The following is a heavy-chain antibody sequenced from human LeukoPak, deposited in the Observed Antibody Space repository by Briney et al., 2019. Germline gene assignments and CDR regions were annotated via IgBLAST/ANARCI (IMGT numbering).Heavy chain of an antibody. V-gene: IGHV3-9*01. Sequence: GGSLRLSCAASGFTFDDYAMHWVRQAPGKGLEWVSGISWNSGSIGYADSVKGRFTISRDNAKNSLYLQMNSLRAEDTALYCCAKDMGAAAGTIYYYYGMGVWGQGTTVTVSS. CDR3: AKDMGAAAGTIYYYYGMGV. D-gene: IGHD6-13*01. CDR1: GFTFDDYA. J-gene: IGHJ6*02. CDR2: ISWNSGSI.